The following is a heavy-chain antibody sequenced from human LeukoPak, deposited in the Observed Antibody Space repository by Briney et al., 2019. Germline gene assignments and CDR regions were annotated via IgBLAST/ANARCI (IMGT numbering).Heavy chain of an antibody. V-gene: IGHV1-24*01. CDR1: GYTFTSYG. CDR2: VDHEDGET. Sequence: ASVKVSCKASGYTFTSYGISWVRQAPVKGLEWVGGVDHEDGETIYAQKFHGRVSMTEDTSTDIAYMELSSLRSEDTAVYYCATVLLRLRGLYYFDFWGQGTLVTVSS. J-gene: IGHJ4*02. D-gene: IGHD3-10*01. CDR3: ATVLLRLRGLYYFDF.